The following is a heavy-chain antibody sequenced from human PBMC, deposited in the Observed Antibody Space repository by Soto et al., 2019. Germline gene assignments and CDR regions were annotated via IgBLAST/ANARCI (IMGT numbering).Heavy chain of an antibody. Sequence: QVQLVQSGAEVKKPGSSVKVSCKASGGTFSSYAISWVRQAPGQGLEWMGGIIPIFGTANYAQKFQGRVTITAVESTSTSYMELSSLRSEDTAVYYCARGGSIAVAGPHDAFDIWGQGTMVTVSS. CDR1: GGTFSSYA. J-gene: IGHJ3*02. V-gene: IGHV1-69*01. CDR3: ARGGSIAVAGPHDAFDI. D-gene: IGHD6-19*01. CDR2: IIPIFGTA.